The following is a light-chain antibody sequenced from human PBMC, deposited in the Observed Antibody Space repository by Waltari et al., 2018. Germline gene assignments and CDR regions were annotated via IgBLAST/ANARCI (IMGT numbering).Light chain of an antibody. V-gene: IGLV2-14*03. J-gene: IGLJ2*01. CDR3: SSYTSSSTHVV. CDR1: SSDVGGYNY. CDR2: DVS. Sequence: QSALTQPASVSGSLGQSITISCTGTSSDVGGYNYVPWYHQHPGKAPKLMICDVSDRPSGVSNRFSGSKSGNTASLTISGLQAEDEADYYCSSYTSSSTHVVFGGGTKLTVL.